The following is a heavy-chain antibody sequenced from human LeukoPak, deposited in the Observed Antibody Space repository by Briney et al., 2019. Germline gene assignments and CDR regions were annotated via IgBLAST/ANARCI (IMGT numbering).Heavy chain of an antibody. D-gene: IGHD2-15*01. CDR2: ITGGGEYT. CDR3: AKGTLGKCSGGSRYPLDY. J-gene: IGHJ4*02. CDR1: GFTFSSYA. Sequence: GGSLRLSCAAAGFTFSSYAMAWVRQSPGKGLEWVSCITGGGEYTYHTDSVKGRFTISRDNSKNTLYLQMNSLRVEDTAVYYCAKGTLGKCSGGSRYPLDYWGQGTLVTVSS. V-gene: IGHV3-23*01.